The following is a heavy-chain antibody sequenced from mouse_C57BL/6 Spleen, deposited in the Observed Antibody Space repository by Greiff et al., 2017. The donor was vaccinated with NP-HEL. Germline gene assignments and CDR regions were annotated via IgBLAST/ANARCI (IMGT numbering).Heavy chain of an antibody. D-gene: IGHD2-3*01. Sequence: QVQLKQPGAELVKPGASVKMSCKASGYTFTSYWITWVKQRPGQGLEWIGDIYPGSGSTNYNEKFKSKATLTVDTSSSTAYMQLSSLTSEDSAVYYCASIYDGYSPAYWGQGTTLTVSS. V-gene: IGHV1-55*01. CDR3: ASIYDGYSPAY. J-gene: IGHJ2*01. CDR1: GYTFTSYW. CDR2: IYPGSGST.